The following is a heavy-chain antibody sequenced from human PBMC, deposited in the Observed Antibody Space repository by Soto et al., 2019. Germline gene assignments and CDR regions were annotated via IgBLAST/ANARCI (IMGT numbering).Heavy chain of an antibody. CDR1: GGSFSGYY. CDR3: ARGAASMVRGVTHGRLFDP. V-gene: IGHV4-34*01. D-gene: IGHD3-10*01. CDR2: INHSGST. Sequence: SETLSLTCAVYGGSFSGYYWSWIRQPPGKGLEWIGEINHSGSTNYNPSLKSRVTTSVDTSKNQFSLKLSSVTAADTAVYYCARGAASMVRGVTHGRLFDPWGQGTLVTVSS. J-gene: IGHJ5*02.